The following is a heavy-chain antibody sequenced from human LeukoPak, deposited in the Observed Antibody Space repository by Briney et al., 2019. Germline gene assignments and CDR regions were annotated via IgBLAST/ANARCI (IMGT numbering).Heavy chain of an antibody. V-gene: IGHV3-7*04. J-gene: IGHJ4*02. CDR3: ARGLAALH. D-gene: IGHD2-15*01. Sequence: PGGSLRLSCAASGFDFSTYAISWVRQTPGKGLEWVANIKQDGNEKYYVDSVTGRFTISRDNAKNSLYLQMNSLRAENTAVYYCARGLAALHWGQGTLVTVSS. CDR2: IKQDGNEK. CDR1: GFDFSTYA.